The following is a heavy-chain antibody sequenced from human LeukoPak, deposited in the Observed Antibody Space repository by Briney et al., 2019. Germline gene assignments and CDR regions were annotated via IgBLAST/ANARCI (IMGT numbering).Heavy chain of an antibody. CDR3: ARSAGEQHHYYYYMDV. V-gene: IGHV4-59*01. D-gene: IGHD6-13*01. CDR2: IYYSGST. J-gene: IGHJ6*03. CDR1: GGSLSSYY. Sequence: SETLSLTCTVSGGSLSSYYWSWIRQPPGKGLEWIGYIYYSGSTNYNPSLKSRVTISVDTSKNQFSLKLSSVTAADTAVYYCARSAGEQHHYYYYMDVWGKGTTVTVSS.